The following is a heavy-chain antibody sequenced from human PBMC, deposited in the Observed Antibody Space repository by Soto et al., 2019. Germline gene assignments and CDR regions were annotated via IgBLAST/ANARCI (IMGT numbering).Heavy chain of an antibody. J-gene: IGHJ4*02. D-gene: IGHD3-22*01. V-gene: IGHV3-23*01. CDR1: GFTFSSYA. CDR2: ISSSGGST. Sequence: LRLSCAASGFTFSSYAMSWVRQAPGKGLEWVSAISSSGGSTYYADSVKGRFTISRDNSKNSLYLQMSSLRVEDTAVYYCARIPYDNSGTIFDYWGQGTQVTVS. CDR3: ARIPYDNSGTIFDY.